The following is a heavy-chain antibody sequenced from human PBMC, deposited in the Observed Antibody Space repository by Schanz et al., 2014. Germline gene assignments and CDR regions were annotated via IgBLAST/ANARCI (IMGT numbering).Heavy chain of an antibody. D-gene: IGHD2-15*01. CDR2: IWSDGSGK. CDR1: GFTFSSYA. V-gene: IGHV3-33*08. Sequence: QVQLLQFGGGVVQPGRSLRLSCAASGFTFSSYAMHWVRQAPGKGLEWVAVIWSDGSGKYYADSVKGRFTISRDNSKNTLYLQMNSLRADDTAVYYCARDRGYCSGGSCLTFDYWGQGTLVTVSS. J-gene: IGHJ4*02. CDR3: ARDRGYCSGGSCLTFDY.